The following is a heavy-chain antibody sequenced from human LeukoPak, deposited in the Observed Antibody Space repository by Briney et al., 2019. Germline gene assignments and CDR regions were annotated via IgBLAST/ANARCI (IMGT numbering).Heavy chain of an antibody. CDR1: GFTFSSYA. J-gene: IGHJ6*02. CDR3: ASPRVGYDSPYYYYGMDV. V-gene: IGHV3-30-3*01. D-gene: IGHD5-12*01. CDR2: ISYDGSNK. Sequence: PGGSLRLSCAASGFTFSSYAMSWVRQAPGKGLEWVAVISYDGSNKYYADSVKGRFTISRDNSKNTLYLQMNSLRAEDTAVYYCASPRVGYDSPYYYYGMDVWGQGTTVTVSS.